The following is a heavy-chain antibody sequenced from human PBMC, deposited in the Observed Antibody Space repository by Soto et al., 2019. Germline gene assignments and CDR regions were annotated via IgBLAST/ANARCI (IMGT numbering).Heavy chain of an antibody. CDR3: ARGRGGTSLGAS. V-gene: IGHV4-34*01. CDR1: GGSFSGYY. D-gene: IGHD3-16*01. J-gene: IGHJ5*02. CDR2: ISHSGTT. Sequence: QVQLQQWGAGQLKPSETLSLTCAVYGGSFSGYYWSWIRQTPGKGLEWIGEISHSGTTNYNPSLRSRVTISVDTSNNQFSLKLSSVTAADTAVYYCARGRGGTSLGASWGQGTLVTVSS.